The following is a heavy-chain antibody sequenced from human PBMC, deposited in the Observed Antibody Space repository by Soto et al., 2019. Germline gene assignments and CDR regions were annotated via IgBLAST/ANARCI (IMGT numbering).Heavy chain of an antibody. V-gene: IGHV3-30*18. CDR1: GFTFSSYG. CDR3: AKPSGGGYSYGYCDY. Sequence: QVQLVESGGGVVQPGRSLRLSCAASGFTFSSYGMHWVRQAPGKGLEWVAVISYDGSNKYYADSVKGRFTISRDNSKNTLYLQMNSLRAEDTAVYYCAKPSGGGYSYGYCDYWGQGTLVTVSS. CDR2: ISYDGSNK. J-gene: IGHJ4*02. D-gene: IGHD5-18*01.